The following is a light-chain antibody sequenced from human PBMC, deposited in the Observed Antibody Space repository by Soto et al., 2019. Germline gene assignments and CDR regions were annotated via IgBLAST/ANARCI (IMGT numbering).Light chain of an antibody. CDR1: SGDIGTYKY. V-gene: IGLV2-8*01. J-gene: IGLJ2*01. CDR3: TSYAGSNYWV. CDR2: DVT. Sequence: QSVLTQPPSASGSLGQSVTISCTGTSGDIGTYKYVSWYQHLPGQAPKLIIYDVTDRPSGVPDRFSGSKSGNTASLTVSGLQTDDEADYYCTSYAGSNYWVFGGGTKLTVL.